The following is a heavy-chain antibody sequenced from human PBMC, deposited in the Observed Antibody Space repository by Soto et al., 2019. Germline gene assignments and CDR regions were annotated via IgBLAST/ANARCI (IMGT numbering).Heavy chain of an antibody. CDR3: AKEGGSGSYYNVLDYYGMDV. CDR1: GFTFSSYG. CDR2: ISYDGSNK. Sequence: AGGSLRLSCAASGFTFSSYGMHWVRQAPGKGLEWVAVISYDGSNKYYADSVKGRFTISRDNSKNTLYLQMNSLRAEDTAVYYCAKEGGSGSYYNVLDYYGMDVWGQGTTVTVSS. V-gene: IGHV3-30*18. J-gene: IGHJ6*02. D-gene: IGHD3-10*01.